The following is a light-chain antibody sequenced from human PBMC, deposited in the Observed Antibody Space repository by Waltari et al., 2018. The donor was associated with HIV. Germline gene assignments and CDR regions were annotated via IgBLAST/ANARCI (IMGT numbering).Light chain of an antibody. V-gene: IGLV3-25*03. J-gene: IGLJ2*01. CDR3: QSADNTGTSVV. Sequence: SYELTQPPSVSVSPGQTARITCSADALAKQHTYWYQQKPGQAPVLVIYKDPRTASGIPERFSGSSSGTIGTLTISGVQAEDEAVYYCQSADNTGTSVVFGGGTKLTVL. CDR2: KDP. CDR1: ALAKQH.